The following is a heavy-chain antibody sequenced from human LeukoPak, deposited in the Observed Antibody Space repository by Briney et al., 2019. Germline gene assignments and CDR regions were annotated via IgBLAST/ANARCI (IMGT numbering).Heavy chain of an antibody. V-gene: IGHV3-30-3*01. CDR3: ARDSSDY. J-gene: IGHJ4*02. Sequence: PGGSLRLSCAVPGFTFSRYAMHWVRQAPGKGLEWVAVISYDGSKKADSVEGRFTISRDNSKNTLYLQMTSLRAEDTAVYYCARDSSDYWGQGTLVTVSS. CDR2: ISYDGSKK. CDR1: GFTFSRYA.